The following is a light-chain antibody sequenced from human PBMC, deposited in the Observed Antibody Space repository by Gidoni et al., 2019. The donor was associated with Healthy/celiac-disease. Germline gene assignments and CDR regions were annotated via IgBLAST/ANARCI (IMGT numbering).Light chain of an antibody. V-gene: IGKV1-33*01. Sequence: DIQMTQSPSSLSASVGDRVTITCQASQDIRNYLNWYQQKPGKAHKLRIYDSSNLETGVPSRFNGGESETNFAFCMSVLQTEDIETYYCQQYGNRPLSFAGXTKVEIK. CDR2: DSS. J-gene: IGKJ4*01. CDR1: QDIRNY. CDR3: QQYGNRPLS.